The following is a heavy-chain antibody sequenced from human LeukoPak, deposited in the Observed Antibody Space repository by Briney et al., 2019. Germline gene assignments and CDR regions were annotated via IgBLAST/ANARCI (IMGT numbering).Heavy chain of an antibody. CDR1: GFTFSSYS. CDR3: AARGDIVVVPAAIAVDY. D-gene: IGHD2-2*02. CDR2: ISSSSSTI. J-gene: IGHJ4*02. V-gene: IGHV3-48*04. Sequence: GGSLRLSCAASGFTFSSYSMNWVRQAPGKGLEWVSYISSSSSTIYYADSVKGRFTISRDNAKNSLYLQMNSLRAEDTAVYYCAARGDIVVVPAAIAVDYWGQGTLVTVSS.